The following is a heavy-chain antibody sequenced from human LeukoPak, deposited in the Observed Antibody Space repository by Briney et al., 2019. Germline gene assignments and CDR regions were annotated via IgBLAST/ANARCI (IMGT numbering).Heavy chain of an antibody. CDR2: INHSGST. CDR3: ARGRGTVTRFYFDY. D-gene: IGHD4-17*01. Sequence: SETLSLACAVYGGSFSGYYWSWIRQPPGKGLEWIGEINHSGSTNYNPSLKSRVTILVDTSKNQFSLKLSSVTAADTAVYYCARGRGTVTRFYFDYWGQGTLVTVSS. J-gene: IGHJ4*02. V-gene: IGHV4-34*01. CDR1: GGSFSGYY.